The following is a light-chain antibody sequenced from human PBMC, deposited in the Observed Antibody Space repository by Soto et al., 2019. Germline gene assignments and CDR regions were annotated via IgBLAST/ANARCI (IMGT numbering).Light chain of an antibody. V-gene: IGKV3-11*01. CDR3: QQRSNWPPEWT. CDR1: RSISSN. Sequence: EVVLTQSPVTLSLSPGQRATLSCRASRSISSNLAWYQQKPGQAPRLLISDASKRATGIPARFSGSGSGTDFTLTISSLEPEDFAVYYCQQRSNWPPEWTFGQWT. CDR2: DAS. J-gene: IGKJ1*01.